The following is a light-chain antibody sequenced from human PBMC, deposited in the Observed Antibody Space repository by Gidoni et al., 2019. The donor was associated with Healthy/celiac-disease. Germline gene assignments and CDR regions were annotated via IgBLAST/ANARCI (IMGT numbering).Light chain of an antibody. J-gene: IGLJ2*01. CDR3: QSYDSSLSGFVV. CDR2: GNS. CDR1: SSNIGAGYD. V-gene: IGLV1-40*01. Sequence: QSVLTQPPSVPWAPGQRVTISCTGSSSNIGAGYDVHWYQQLPGTAPKLLIYGNSNRPSGIPNRFSGSKSGTSASLAITGLQAGDEADYYCQSYDSSLSGFVVFGGETKLTVL.